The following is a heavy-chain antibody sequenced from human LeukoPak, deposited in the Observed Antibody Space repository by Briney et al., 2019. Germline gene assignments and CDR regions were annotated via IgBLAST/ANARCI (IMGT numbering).Heavy chain of an antibody. CDR3: VRGIDTTGYFNY. J-gene: IGHJ4*02. V-gene: IGHV3-7*03. CDR2: IKQDETEK. Sequence: GESLRLSCTASGFTFSNFWMGWVRQAPGKGLEWVANIKQDETEKFYLGSVKGRFTISRDNAKNSLYLQMNSLRVEDTALYYCVRGIDTTGYFNYWGQGTLVTVSS. D-gene: IGHD3-22*01. CDR1: GFTFSNFW.